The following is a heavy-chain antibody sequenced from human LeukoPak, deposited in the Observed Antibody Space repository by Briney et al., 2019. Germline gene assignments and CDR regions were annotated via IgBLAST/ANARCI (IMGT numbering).Heavy chain of an antibody. D-gene: IGHD6-19*01. Sequence: TSSETLSLTCTVSDDSFSSNTYYWAWIRRPPGKGLECIGGIRYSGTTYFNPSLKSRVTISMDTSKNQISLHLISVTAADTAIYYCARRRSDLNWYDPWGQGTLVIVSS. CDR1: DDSFSSNTYY. J-gene: IGHJ5*02. V-gene: IGHV4-39*07. CDR2: IRYSGTT. CDR3: ARRRSDLNWYDP.